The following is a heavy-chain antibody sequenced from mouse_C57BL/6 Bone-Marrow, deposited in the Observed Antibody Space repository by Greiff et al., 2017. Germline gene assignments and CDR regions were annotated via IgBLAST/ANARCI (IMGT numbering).Heavy chain of an antibody. CDR2: ISSGSSTI. CDR1: GFTFSDYG. J-gene: IGHJ3*01. CDR3: ARQLRLPSLAY. Sequence: EVMLVESGGGLVKPGGSLKLSCAASGFTFSDYGMHWVRQAPEKGLEWVAYISSGSSTIYYADTVKGRFTISRDNAKNTLFLQMTSLRSEDTAMYYCARQLRLPSLAYWGQGTLVTVSA. V-gene: IGHV5-17*01. D-gene: IGHD3-2*02.